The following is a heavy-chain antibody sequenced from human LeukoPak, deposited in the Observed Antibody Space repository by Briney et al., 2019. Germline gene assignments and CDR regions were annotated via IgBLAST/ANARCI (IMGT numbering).Heavy chain of an antibody. J-gene: IGHJ4*02. D-gene: IGHD1-26*01. Sequence: SETLSLTCAVYGGSFSGYYWSWIRQPPGKGLEWIGEINHSGSTNYNPSLKSRVTISVGTSKNQFSLKLSSVTAADTAVYYCARGRGSLHDYWGQGTLVTVSS. CDR3: ARGRGSLHDY. CDR1: GGSFSGYY. CDR2: INHSGST. V-gene: IGHV4-34*01.